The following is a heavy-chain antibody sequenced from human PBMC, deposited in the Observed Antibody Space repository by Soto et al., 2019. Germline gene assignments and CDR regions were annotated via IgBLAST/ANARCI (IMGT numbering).Heavy chain of an antibody. J-gene: IGHJ4*02. CDR3: ARAAGYGSLDY. CDR1: GFTFSSYS. D-gene: IGHD3-10*01. CDR2: ISGSSSYI. V-gene: IGHV3-21*01. Sequence: EVQLVESGGGLVKPGGSLRLSCVASGFTFSSYSMNWVRQAPGKGLEWVSSISGSSSYIYYADSVKGRFTISRDNAKNSRYLQRSGVRAEDTAVYYCARAAGYGSLDYWGQGTLVTVSS.